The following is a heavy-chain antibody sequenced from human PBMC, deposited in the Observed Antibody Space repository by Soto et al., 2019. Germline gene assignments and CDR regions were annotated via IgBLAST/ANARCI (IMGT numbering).Heavy chain of an antibody. J-gene: IGHJ4*02. CDR2: IWYDGSNK. CDR3: ARERGGRDSSGPLDY. D-gene: IGHD3-22*01. Sequence: QVQLVESGGGVVQPGRSLRLSCAASGFTFSSYGMHWVRQAPGKGLEWVAVIWYDGSNKYYADSVKGRFTISRDNSKNTLYLQMNSLRAEDTAVYYCARERGGRDSSGPLDYWGQGTLVTVSS. CDR1: GFTFSSYG. V-gene: IGHV3-33*01.